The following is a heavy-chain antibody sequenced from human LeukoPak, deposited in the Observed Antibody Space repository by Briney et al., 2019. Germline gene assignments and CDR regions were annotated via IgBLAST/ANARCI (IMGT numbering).Heavy chain of an antibody. D-gene: IGHD3-10*01. Sequence: GGSLRLSCAASGFNVSSNFMSWVRQAPGKGLEWVSVIYSGGSTYYADSVKGRFTISRDNSKNTLYLQMNSLRAEDTAVYYCAIWFGELSGSWGQGTLVTVSS. CDR2: IYSGGST. CDR3: AIWFGELSGS. J-gene: IGHJ5*02. V-gene: IGHV3-53*01. CDR1: GFNVSSNF.